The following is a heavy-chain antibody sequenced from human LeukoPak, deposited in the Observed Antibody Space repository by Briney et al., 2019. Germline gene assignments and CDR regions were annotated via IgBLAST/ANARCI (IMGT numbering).Heavy chain of an antibody. CDR3: ASQDVFRYHDY. CDR2: SSSSGTTI. Sequence: GGSLRLSCAASGFTFSSYEMNWVRQAPGKGLEWVSYSSSSGTTIYYAESVKGQFTISRDNAKNSLHLQMNSLRAEDTAVYYCASQDVFRYHDYWGQGTLVTVSS. CDR1: GFTFSSYE. V-gene: IGHV3-48*03. J-gene: IGHJ4*02. D-gene: IGHD2-2*01.